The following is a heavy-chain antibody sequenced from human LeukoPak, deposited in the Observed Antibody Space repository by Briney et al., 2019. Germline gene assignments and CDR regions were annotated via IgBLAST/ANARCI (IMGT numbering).Heavy chain of an antibody. CDR2: INGGGSS. CDR3: AKGQGYNYGDSIDY. D-gene: IGHD5-18*01. V-gene: IGHV3-23*01. Sequence: GGSLRLSCAASGFTFNNYAMTWVRQAPGKGLEWVSVINGGGSSYYADSVKGRFTVSRNNSKNTLYLQMNSLRDEDTAVYYCAKGQGYNYGDSIDYWGQGTLVTVSS. J-gene: IGHJ4*02. CDR1: GFTFNNYA.